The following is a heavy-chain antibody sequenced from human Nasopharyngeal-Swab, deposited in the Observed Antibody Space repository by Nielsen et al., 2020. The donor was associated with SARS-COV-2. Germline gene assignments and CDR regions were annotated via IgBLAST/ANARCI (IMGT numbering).Heavy chain of an antibody. V-gene: IGHV3-49*02. J-gene: IGHJ4*02. Sequence: WIRQPPGKGLEWVGFIRSKTYGGTTDYAASVKGRFTISRDDSKSVAHLQLNSLKSEDTAVYYCVAEVTGLSLSYWGQGTLVTVSS. CDR2: IRSKTYGGTT. D-gene: IGHD3-9*01. CDR3: VAEVTGLSLSY.